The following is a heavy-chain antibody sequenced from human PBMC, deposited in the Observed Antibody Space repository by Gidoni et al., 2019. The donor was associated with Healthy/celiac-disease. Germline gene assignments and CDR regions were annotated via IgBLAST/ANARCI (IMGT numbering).Heavy chain of an antibody. CDR1: GFTFSSYA. D-gene: IGHD2-2*01. CDR2: ISYDGSNK. Sequence: QVQLVESGGGVVQPGRSLRLSCAASGFTFSSYAMHWVRQAPGKGLEWVAVISYDGSNKYYADSVKGRSTISRDNSKNTLYLQMNSLRAEDTAVYYCARALYCSSTSCYGGYYYYGMDVWGQGTTVTVSS. J-gene: IGHJ6*02. CDR3: ARALYCSSTSCYGGYYYYGMDV. V-gene: IGHV3-30-3*01.